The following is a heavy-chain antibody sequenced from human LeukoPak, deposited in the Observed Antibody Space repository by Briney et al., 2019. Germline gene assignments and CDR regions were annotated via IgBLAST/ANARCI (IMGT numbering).Heavy chain of an antibody. CDR3: TTEGIVVVPAAPFDY. V-gene: IGHV3-15*01. CDR1: GFTFSNAW. CDR2: IKSKTDGGTT. Sequence: GGSLRLSCAASGFTFSNAWMSWVRQAPGKGLEWVGRIKSKTDGGTTDYAAPVKGRFTISRDDSKNTLYLQMNSLKTEDTAVYYCTTEGIVVVPAAPFDYWGQGTLVTVSS. J-gene: IGHJ4*02. D-gene: IGHD2-2*01.